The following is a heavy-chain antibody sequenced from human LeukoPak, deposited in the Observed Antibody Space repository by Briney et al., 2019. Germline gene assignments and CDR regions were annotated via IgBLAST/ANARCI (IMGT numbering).Heavy chain of an antibody. CDR2: ISAYNGNT. CDR3: AKTGYSSGWYGYYYYYMDV. D-gene: IGHD6-19*01. CDR1: GYTFTSYG. J-gene: IGHJ6*03. Sequence: ASVKVSCKASGYTFTSYGISWVRQAPGQGLEWMGWISAYNGNTNYAQKLQGRVTMTTDTSTSTAYMELRSLRSDDTAVYYCAKTGYSSGWYGYYYYYMDVWGKGTTVTISS. V-gene: IGHV1-18*01.